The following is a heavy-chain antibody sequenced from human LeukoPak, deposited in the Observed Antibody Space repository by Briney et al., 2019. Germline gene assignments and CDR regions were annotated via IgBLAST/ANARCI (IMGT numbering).Heavy chain of an antibody. D-gene: IGHD3-16*01. CDR1: GFTFSSYA. J-gene: IGHJ4*02. Sequence: AGGSLRLSCAAPGFTFSSYAMSWVRQAPGKGLEWVSAITNSGGTTYYADSVKGRFTISRDNSKNTLYLQMISLRAEDTAVYYCAKDPPPVSWLFDYWGQGTLVTVSS. CDR2: ITNSGGTT. CDR3: AKDPPPVSWLFDY. V-gene: IGHV3-23*01.